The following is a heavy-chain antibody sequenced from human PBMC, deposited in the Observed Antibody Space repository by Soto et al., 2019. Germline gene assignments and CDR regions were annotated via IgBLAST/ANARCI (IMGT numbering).Heavy chain of an antibody. CDR3: ARRPSSGHFDY. D-gene: IGHD6-19*01. V-gene: IGHV1-69*13. CDR2: IIPIFGTA. CDR1: GGTFSSYA. Sequence: ASVKVSCKASGGTFSSYAISWVRQAPGQGLGWMGGIIPIFGTANYAQKFQGRVTITADESTSTAYMELSSLRSEDTAVYYCARRPSSGHFDYWGQGTLVTVSS. J-gene: IGHJ4*02.